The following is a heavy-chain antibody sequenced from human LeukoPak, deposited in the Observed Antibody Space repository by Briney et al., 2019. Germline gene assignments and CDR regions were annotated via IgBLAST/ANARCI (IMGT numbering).Heavy chain of an antibody. CDR1: GGTFISYA. V-gene: IGHV1-69*13. J-gene: IGHJ5*02. Sequence: SVKVSCKASGGTFISYAISWVRQAPGQGLEWMGGIIPIFGTANYAQKFQGRVTITADESTSTVYMELSSLRSEDTAVYYCARAAGFPWYWFDPWGQGTLVTVSS. CDR2: IIPIFGTA. D-gene: IGHD2-8*01. CDR3: ARAAGFPWYWFDP.